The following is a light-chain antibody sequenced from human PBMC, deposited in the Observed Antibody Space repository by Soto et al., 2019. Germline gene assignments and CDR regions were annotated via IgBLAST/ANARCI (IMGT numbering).Light chain of an antibody. CDR2: LNSDGSH. Sequence: LVLTQSPSASASLGASVKLTCTLSSGHSSYVIAWHQQQTEKGPRYLMKLNSDGSHSKGDGIPDRFSGSSSGAERYLTISSLQSEDEADYYCQTWGSGIQVFGGGTKVTVL. V-gene: IGLV4-69*01. J-gene: IGLJ3*02. CDR1: SGHSSYV. CDR3: QTWGSGIQV.